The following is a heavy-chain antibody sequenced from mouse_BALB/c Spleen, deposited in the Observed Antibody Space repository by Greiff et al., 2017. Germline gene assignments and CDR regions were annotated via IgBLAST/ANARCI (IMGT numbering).Heavy chain of an antibody. V-gene: IGHV5-17*02. D-gene: IGHD3-3*01. J-gene: IGHJ2*01. Sequence: DVQLVESGGGLVQPGGSRKLSCAASGFTFSSFGMHWVRQAPEKGLEWVAYISSGSSTIYYADTVKGRFTISRDNPKNTLFLQMTSLRSEDTAMYYCARWGTRNYFDYWGQGTTLTVSS. CDR3: ARWGTRNYFDY. CDR1: GFTFSSFG. CDR2: ISSGSSTI.